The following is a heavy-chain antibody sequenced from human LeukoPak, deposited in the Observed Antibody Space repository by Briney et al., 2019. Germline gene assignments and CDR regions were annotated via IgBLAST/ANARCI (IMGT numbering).Heavy chain of an antibody. CDR2: IYYSVST. CDR1: VGSLSSSSYY. D-gene: IGHD6-13*01. J-gene: IGHJ4*02. Sequence: PSETLSLTRTLSVGSLSSSSYYWGWIRHPPGKRLEWMGSIYYSVSTYYNPSLKSRVTIYVDASKNQFSLKLSSVTAADTAVYYCASTPTGGAAAVYFDYWGQGTLVTVSS. V-gene: IGHV4-39*01. CDR3: ASTPTGGAAAVYFDY.